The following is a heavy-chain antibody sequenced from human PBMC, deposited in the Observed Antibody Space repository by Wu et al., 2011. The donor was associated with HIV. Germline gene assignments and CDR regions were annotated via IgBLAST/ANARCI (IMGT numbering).Heavy chain of an antibody. D-gene: IGHD2-2*01. Sequence: QLVQSGAELKKPGESLRISCKASWDYDLLFYWIGWVRQMPGKGLEWMGIIYPGDSDTRYSPSFQGQVTISADKSISTAYLQWSSLKASDTAMYYCARRYCISTSCNHDAFDIWGQGTMVTFSS. CDR1: WDYDLLFYW. V-gene: IGHV5-51*01. J-gene: IGHJ3*02. CDR2: IYPGDSDT. CDR3: ARRYCISTSCNHDAFDI.